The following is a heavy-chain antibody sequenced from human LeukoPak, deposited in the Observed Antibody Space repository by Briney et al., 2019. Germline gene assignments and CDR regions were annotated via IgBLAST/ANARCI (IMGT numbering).Heavy chain of an antibody. J-gene: IGHJ4*02. CDR1: GFTFSSYG. Sequence: QPGRSLRLSCAASGFTFSSYGMHWVRQAPGKGLEWVAVIWYDGSNKYYADSVKGRFTISRDNSKNTLYLQMNSLRAEDTAVYYCARDLGGYNPRVAVDYWGQGTLVTVSS. CDR2: IWYDGSNK. V-gene: IGHV3-33*01. CDR3: ARDLGGYNPRVAVDY. D-gene: IGHD5-24*01.